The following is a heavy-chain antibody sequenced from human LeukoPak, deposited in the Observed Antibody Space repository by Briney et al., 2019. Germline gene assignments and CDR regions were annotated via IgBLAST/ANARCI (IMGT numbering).Heavy chain of an antibody. CDR3: TTHRGYSSSPTFDY. CDR1: GFTFSIAS. J-gene: IGHJ4*02. D-gene: IGHD6-13*01. V-gene: IGHV3-15*01. Sequence: PGGSLRLSCAASGFTFSIASMSWVRQAPGKGLEWVGQIKTKTDGGTTDHAAPVKGRFTISRDDSKNTLYLQMSSLKTEGTAVYYCTTHRGYSSSPTFDYWGQGTLVTVSS. CDR2: IKTKTDGGTT.